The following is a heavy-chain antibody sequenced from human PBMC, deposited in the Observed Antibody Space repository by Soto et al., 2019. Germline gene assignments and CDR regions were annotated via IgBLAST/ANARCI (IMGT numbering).Heavy chain of an antibody. Sequence: KPSETLSLTCAVSAYSISSGYYWGCIRQPPGKGLEWIGSIYHSGSTYYNPSLKSRVTISVDTSKNQFSLKLRSVTAADTAVYYCARMEFYYDSSGYDYWGQGTLVTVSS. J-gene: IGHJ4*02. CDR3: ARMEFYYDSSGYDY. V-gene: IGHV4-38-2*01. D-gene: IGHD3-22*01. CDR2: IYHSGST. CDR1: AYSISSGYY.